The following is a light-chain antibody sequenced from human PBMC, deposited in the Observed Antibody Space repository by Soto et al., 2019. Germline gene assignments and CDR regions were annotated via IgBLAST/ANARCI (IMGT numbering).Light chain of an antibody. V-gene: IGKV3-20*01. CDR3: QQYAASPIT. CDR1: QSVGSNY. J-gene: IGKJ5*01. Sequence: EIVLTQSPATLSLSPVERATLSCRASQSVGSNYLAWFQQKSGQAPRLVIYGASSRATGIPDRLSGSGSGTDFTLTISRLEPEDFAVYYCQQYAASPITFGQGTRLEIK. CDR2: GAS.